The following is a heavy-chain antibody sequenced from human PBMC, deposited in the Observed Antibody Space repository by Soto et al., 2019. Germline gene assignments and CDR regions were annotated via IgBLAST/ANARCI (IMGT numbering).Heavy chain of an antibody. CDR3: AKDRGWGGAPGTLWDFDL. V-gene: IGHV3-9*01. D-gene: IGHD6-13*01. CDR2: ISWDSGSI. CDR1: GFTFDAYV. J-gene: IGHJ2*01. Sequence: EVQLVESGGGLVRPGRSLRLSCAASGFTFDAYVMHWVRQAPGKGLEWVSSISWDSGSIDYADSVKGRFTISRDNAKNSLYRQMNSLRTEDTAFYYCAKDRGWGGAPGTLWDFDLWGRGTLVTVSS.